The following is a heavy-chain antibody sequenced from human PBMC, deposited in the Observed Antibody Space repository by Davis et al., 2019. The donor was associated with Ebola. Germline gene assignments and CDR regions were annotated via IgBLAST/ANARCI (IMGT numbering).Heavy chain of an antibody. J-gene: IGHJ6*02. CDR1: GFTFSSYA. V-gene: IGHV3-33*08. Sequence: GGSLRLSCVASGFTFSSYAMSWVRQTPVKGLEWVAIIWRDGSQRYYADSVKGRFTISRDNSESTLYLQMNDLRAADTAVYYCARGAGGYYYYYGMDVWGQGTTVTVSS. D-gene: IGHD6-25*01. CDR3: ARGAGGYYYYYGMDV. CDR2: IWRDGSQR.